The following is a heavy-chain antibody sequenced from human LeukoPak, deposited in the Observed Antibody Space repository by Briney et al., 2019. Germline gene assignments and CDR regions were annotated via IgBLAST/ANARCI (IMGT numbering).Heavy chain of an antibody. CDR1: GFTFSSYA. D-gene: IGHD3-3*01. Sequence: GGSLRLYCAASGFTFSSYAMSWVRQAPGKGLEWVSAISGSGGSTYYADSVKGRFTISRDNAKNTLYLQMNSLRAEDTAVYYCARVPYYDFWSGSPTPKYGMDVWGQGTTVTVSS. J-gene: IGHJ6*02. CDR3: ARVPYYDFWSGSPTPKYGMDV. CDR2: ISGSGGST. V-gene: IGHV3-23*01.